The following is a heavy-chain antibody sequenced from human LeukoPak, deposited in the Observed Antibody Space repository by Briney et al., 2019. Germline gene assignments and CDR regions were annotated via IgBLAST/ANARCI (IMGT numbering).Heavy chain of an antibody. CDR1: GFTFNNYP. D-gene: IGHD3-22*01. J-gene: IGHJ4*02. CDR3: AKSIRRYYDSSGYRHLYYFDY. Sequence: GGSLRLSCAASGFTFNNYPMSWARQAPGKGLEWVSAISGSGGSTYYADSVKGRFTISRDNSKNTLYLQMNSLRAEDTAVYYCAKSIRRYYDSSGYRHLYYFDYWGQGTLVTVSS. CDR2: ISGSGGST. V-gene: IGHV3-23*01.